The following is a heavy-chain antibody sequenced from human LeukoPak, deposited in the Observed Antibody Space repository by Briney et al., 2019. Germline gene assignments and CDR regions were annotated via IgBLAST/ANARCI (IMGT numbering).Heavy chain of an antibody. V-gene: IGHV7-4-1*02. CDR2: INTNTGNP. CDR3: ARGPLLRFLEWLLYLGY. Sequence: ASVKVSCKASGYTFTSYGISWVRQAPGQGLEWMGWINTNTGNPTYAQGFTGRFVFSLDTSVSTAYLQISSLKAEDTAVYYCARGPLLRFLEWLLYLGYWGQGTLVTVSS. CDR1: GYTFTSYG. J-gene: IGHJ4*02. D-gene: IGHD3-3*01.